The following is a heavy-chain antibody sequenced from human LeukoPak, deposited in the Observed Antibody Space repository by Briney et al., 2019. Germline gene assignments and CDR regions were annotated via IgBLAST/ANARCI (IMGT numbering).Heavy chain of an antibody. D-gene: IGHD2-8*01. CDR1: GFTFSSYG. CDR3: ARDVGYCTSTACNYGHDY. Sequence: GGSLRLSCAASGFTFSSYGMSWVRQAPGKGLEWVSSITRRSNYIYYADSVKGRFTISRDNAKNSLYLQMNSLRVEDTGVYYCARDVGYCTSTACNYGHDYLGQGTLVTVSS. V-gene: IGHV3-21*01. J-gene: IGHJ4*02. CDR2: ITRRSNYI.